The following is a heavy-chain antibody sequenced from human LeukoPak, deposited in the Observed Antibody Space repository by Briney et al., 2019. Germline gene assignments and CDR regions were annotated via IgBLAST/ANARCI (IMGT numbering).Heavy chain of an antibody. CDR1: GDSISSGGYS. V-gene: IGHV4-30-2*01. D-gene: IGHD3-10*01. CDR3: ARVGMVRGVIFFDY. J-gene: IGHJ4*02. CDR2: IYHSGST. Sequence: SETLSLTCAVSGDSISSGGYSWSWIRQPPGKGLEWIGYIYHSGSTYYNPSLKSRVTISVDRSKNQFSLKLSSVTAADTAVYYCARVGMVRGVIFFDYWGQGTLGTVSS.